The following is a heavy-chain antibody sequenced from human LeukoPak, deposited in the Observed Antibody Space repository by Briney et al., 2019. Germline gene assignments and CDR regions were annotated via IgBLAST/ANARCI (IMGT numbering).Heavy chain of an antibody. CDR1: GGSITGISYY. CDR2: IYQTGSA. V-gene: IGHV4-39*01. CDR3: ARGLDYLDV. D-gene: IGHD3/OR15-3a*01. J-gene: IGHJ6*03. Sequence: SETLSLTCTVSGGSITGISYYWNWLRQPPGKELEWIGRIYQTGSADYKPSLKSRVTLSVDTTNNQFSLRLSPVTAADTAVYYCARGLDYLDVWGKGVTVSVSS.